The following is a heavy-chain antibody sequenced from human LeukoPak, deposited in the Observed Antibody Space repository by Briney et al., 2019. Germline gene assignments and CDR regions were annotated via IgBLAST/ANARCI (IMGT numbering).Heavy chain of an antibody. CDR1: GGSISSSSYY. J-gene: IGHJ4*02. CDR3: ARELSQGTYYYDSSGYYYDGDYFDY. V-gene: IGHV4-39*02. D-gene: IGHD3-22*01. Sequence: SETLSLTCTVSGGSISSSSYYWGWIRQPPGKGLEWIASIYYSGSSYYNPSLKSRVTISVDTSKNQFSLRLSSVTAADTAVYYCARELSQGTYYYDSSGYYYDGDYFDYWGQGTLVTVSS. CDR2: IYYSGSS.